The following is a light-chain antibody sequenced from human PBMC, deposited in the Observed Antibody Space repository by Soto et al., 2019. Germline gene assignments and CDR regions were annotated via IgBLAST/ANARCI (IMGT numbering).Light chain of an antibody. CDR3: SSYAGSNNYV. Sequence: QSVLTQPPSASGSPGQSFTISCTGTSSDVGGYDFVSWYQQHPGKAPKLMIYEVNKRPSGVPDRFSGSKSGNTASLTVSGLQAEDEADYYCSSYAGSNNYVFGTGTKLTVL. V-gene: IGLV2-8*01. CDR2: EVN. CDR1: SSDVGGYDF. J-gene: IGLJ1*01.